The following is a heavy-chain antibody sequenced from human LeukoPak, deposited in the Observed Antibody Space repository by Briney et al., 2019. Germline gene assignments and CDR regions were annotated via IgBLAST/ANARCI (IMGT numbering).Heavy chain of an antibody. V-gene: IGHV3-23*01. CDR3: ARDRSSGAKYTVTTL. Sequence: GGSLRLACPVSGITLSNYGMSWVRQAPGKGLEWVAGISGSGGGTNYADSVKGRFIISRDNSKNTLYLQMNSLRAEDTAVYYCARDRSSGAKYTVTTLWGQGTLVTVSS. CDR2: ISGSGGGT. CDR1: GITLSNYG. J-gene: IGHJ4*02. D-gene: IGHD4-17*01.